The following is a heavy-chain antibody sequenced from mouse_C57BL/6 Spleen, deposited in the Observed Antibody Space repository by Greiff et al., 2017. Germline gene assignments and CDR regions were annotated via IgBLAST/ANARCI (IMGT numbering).Heavy chain of an antibody. D-gene: IGHD2-5*01. V-gene: IGHV5-4*01. CDR2: ISDGGSYT. CDR3: ARAYSNPAWFAY. CDR1: GFTFSSYA. J-gene: IGHJ3*01. Sequence: DVQLVESGGGLVKPGGSLKLSCAASGFTFSSYAMSWVRQTPEKRLEWVATISDGGSYTYYPDNVKGRFTISRDNAKNNLYLQMSHLKSEDTAMYYCARAYSNPAWFAYWGQGTLVTVSA.